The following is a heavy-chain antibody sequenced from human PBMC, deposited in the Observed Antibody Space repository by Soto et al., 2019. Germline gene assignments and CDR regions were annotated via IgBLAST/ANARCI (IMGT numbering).Heavy chain of an antibody. V-gene: IGHV3-30*04. CDR3: AILQRPFVSVLDIYSHDARESPSDVDI. CDR1: GFTFSHYP. J-gene: IGHJ6*02. Sequence: QMQLVQSGGGVVKPGRSLRLSCAASGFTFSHYPMNWVRQAPGKGLEWVAVISFDGSNKVYADSVKGRFTISKDNSQNTLYLQMNDLRHADTAVYYCAILQRPFVSVLDIYSHDARESPSDVDIWPQGTTGTVS. D-gene: IGHD2-15*01. CDR2: ISFDGSNK.